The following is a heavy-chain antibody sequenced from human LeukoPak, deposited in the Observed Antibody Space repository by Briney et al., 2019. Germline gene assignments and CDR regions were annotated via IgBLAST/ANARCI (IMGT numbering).Heavy chain of an antibody. V-gene: IGHV3-33*06. D-gene: IGHD6-13*01. J-gene: IGHJ5*02. Sequence: PGGSLRLSCAASGFTFSSYGMHWVRQAPGKGLEWVAVIWYDGSNKYYADSVKGRFTISRDNSKNTLYLQMNSLRAEDTAVYYCAKDLGIAAAGTTWFDPWGQGTLVTVSS. CDR2: IWYDGSNK. CDR1: GFTFSSYG. CDR3: AKDLGIAAAGTTWFDP.